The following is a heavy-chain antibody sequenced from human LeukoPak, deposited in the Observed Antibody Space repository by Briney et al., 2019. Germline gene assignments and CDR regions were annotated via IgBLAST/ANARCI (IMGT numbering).Heavy chain of an antibody. CDR2: ISSNRGTI. Sequence: GGSLRLSCAAAGFTFDTYPMNWVRQAPGRGLEWISYISSNRGTIYYAASVKGRFTISRDNARYSLYLQMNSLRDEDTAVYYCARGPGYGHYFDYWGQGALVTVSS. D-gene: IGHD5-12*01. CDR3: ARGPGYGHYFDY. CDR1: GFTFDTYP. J-gene: IGHJ4*02. V-gene: IGHV3-48*02.